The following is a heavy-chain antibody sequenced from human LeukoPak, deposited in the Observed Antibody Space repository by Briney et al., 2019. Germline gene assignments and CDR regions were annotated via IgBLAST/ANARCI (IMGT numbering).Heavy chain of an antibody. D-gene: IGHD3-10*01. CDR1: GGSISSSSYY. V-gene: IGHV4-61*02. CDR2: IYASGST. CDR3: ASFYYGSGSYYNVPYYYYMDV. Sequence: SETLSLTCTVSGGSISSSSYYWSWTRQPAGKGLEWIGRIYASGSTNYNPSLKSRVTISVDTSKNQFSLKLSSVTAADTAVYYCASFYYGSGSYYNVPYYYYMDVWGKGATVTISS. J-gene: IGHJ6*03.